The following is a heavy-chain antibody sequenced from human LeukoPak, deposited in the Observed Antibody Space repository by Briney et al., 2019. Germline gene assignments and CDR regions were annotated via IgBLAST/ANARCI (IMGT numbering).Heavy chain of an antibody. Sequence: GGSLRLSCVVSGFRFSNYWMTWVRQAPGKGLEWVANMNQDGRQKYYVDSVRGRFTISRDNAKSSLYLQMNSVRAEDTAVYYCARDVGYYCGPGTLVTVSS. CDR1: GFRFSNYW. CDR3: ARDVGYY. CDR2: MNQDGRQK. V-gene: IGHV3-7*03. D-gene: IGHD1-26*01. J-gene: IGHJ4*02.